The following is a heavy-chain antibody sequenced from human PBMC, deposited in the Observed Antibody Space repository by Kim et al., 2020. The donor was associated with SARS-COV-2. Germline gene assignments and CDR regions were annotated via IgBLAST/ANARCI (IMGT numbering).Heavy chain of an antibody. CDR3: ERGGGYETFDF. CDR2: IWYDGSTK. J-gene: IGHJ4*02. D-gene: IGHD5-12*01. CDR1: GFTFSSYG. V-gene: IGHV3-33*01. Sequence: GGSLRISCAASGFTFSSYGMHWVRQAPGKGLEWVAVIWYDGSTKYYADSVKGRFTISRDNSKNTRYLQMNSLRAEDTAVYYCERGGGYETFDFWGQGTLVTVS.